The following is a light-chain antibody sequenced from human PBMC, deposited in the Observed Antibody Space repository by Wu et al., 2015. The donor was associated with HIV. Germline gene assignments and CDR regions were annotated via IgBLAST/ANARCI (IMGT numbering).Light chain of an antibody. CDR3: QQYGGSLPVT. Sequence: TQSPATLSVSPGERATLSCRASQSVSSNSLAWYQQKPGLAPRLLIYDASGRATGIPDRFSGSGSGTDFTLTISRLEPEDFAVYYCQQYGGSLPVTFGGGTKVEIK. V-gene: IGKV3D-20*01. J-gene: IGKJ4*01. CDR1: QSVSSNS. CDR2: DAS.